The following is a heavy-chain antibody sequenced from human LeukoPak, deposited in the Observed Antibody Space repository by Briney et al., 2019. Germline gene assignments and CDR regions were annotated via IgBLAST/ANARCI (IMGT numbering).Heavy chain of an antibody. Sequence: GGSLRLSCAASGFTFSSYGMNWVRQAPGKGLEWVSSISSSSSHINYADSVKGRFTISRDNAKNSLYLQMNSLRAEDTAVYYCARESSSTPGGFDIWGQGTMVTVSS. CDR2: ISSSSSHI. D-gene: IGHD6-13*01. V-gene: IGHV3-21*01. CDR3: ARESSSTPGGFDI. CDR1: GFTFSSYG. J-gene: IGHJ3*02.